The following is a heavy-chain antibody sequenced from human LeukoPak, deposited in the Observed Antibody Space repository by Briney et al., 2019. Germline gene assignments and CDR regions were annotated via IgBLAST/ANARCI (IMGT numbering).Heavy chain of an antibody. CDR2: IYTSGST. V-gene: IGHV4-61*02. Sequence: SETLSLTCTVSGGSISSGGYYWSWIRQPAGKGLEWIGRIYTSGSTNYNPSLKSRVTISVDTSKNQFSLKLSSVTAADTAVYYCATGTTGTAAFDIWGQGTMVTVSS. D-gene: IGHD1-1*01. CDR3: ATGTTGTAAFDI. J-gene: IGHJ3*02. CDR1: GGSISSGGYY.